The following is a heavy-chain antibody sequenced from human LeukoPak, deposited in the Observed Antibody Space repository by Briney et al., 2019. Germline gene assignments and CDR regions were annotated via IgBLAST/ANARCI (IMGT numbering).Heavy chain of an antibody. CDR2: ISRSGDGT. CDR3: AKDDPLIPSRADP. D-gene: IGHD2-21*01. J-gene: IGHJ5*02. CDR1: GFTSKTSA. Sequence: GGSLRLSCAVSGFTSKTSAMSWVRQAPGKGLEWVSGISRSGDGTYYAASVKGRFTISRDKFKEVLYLQMDSLRADDTAIYYCAKDDPLIPSRADPWGPGTLVTVSS. V-gene: IGHV3-23*01.